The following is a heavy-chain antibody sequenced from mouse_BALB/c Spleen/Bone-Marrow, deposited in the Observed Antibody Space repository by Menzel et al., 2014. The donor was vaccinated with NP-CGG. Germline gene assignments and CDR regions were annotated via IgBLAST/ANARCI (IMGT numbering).Heavy chain of an antibody. CDR3: ARGDYRSCYFDY. V-gene: IGHV1-54*01. D-gene: IGHD2-14*01. J-gene: IGHJ2*01. CDR2: INPGSGGT. CDR1: GYAFTNYL. Sequence: QVQLQQSGAELVRPGTSVKVSCKASGYAFTNYLIEWVKQRPGQGLEWTGVINPGSGGTNYNEKFKGKATLTADKSSSTAYMQLSSLTSDDSAVYFCARGDYRSCYFDYWGQGTTLTVSS.